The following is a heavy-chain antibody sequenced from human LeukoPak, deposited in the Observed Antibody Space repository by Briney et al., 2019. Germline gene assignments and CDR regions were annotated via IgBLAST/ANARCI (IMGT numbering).Heavy chain of an antibody. CDR1: GYTFTIYY. V-gene: IGHV1-2*02. CDR2: INPNSGGT. Sequence: ASVKVSCKASGYTFTIYYMHWVRQAPGQGLEWMGWINPNSGGTNYARRFQGRVTMTRDTSISTAYMELSRLTSDDTAVYYCARNPAYCTSTSCYNDYWGQGTLVTVSS. CDR3: ARNPAYCTSTSCYNDY. J-gene: IGHJ4*02. D-gene: IGHD2-2*02.